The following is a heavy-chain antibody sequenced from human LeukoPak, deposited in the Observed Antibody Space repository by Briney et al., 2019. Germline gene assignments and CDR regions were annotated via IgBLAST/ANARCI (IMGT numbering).Heavy chain of an antibody. CDR1: GGSISSSNW. V-gene: IGHV4-4*02. J-gene: IGHJ6*03. CDR3: ARDNYYYYYMDV. CDR2: IYHSGST. Sequence: PSGTLSLTCAVSGGSISSSNWWSWVRQPPGKGLEWIGEIYHSGSTNYNPSLKSRVTISVDTSKNQFSLKLSSVTAADTAVYYCARDNYYYYYMDVWGKGTTVTISS.